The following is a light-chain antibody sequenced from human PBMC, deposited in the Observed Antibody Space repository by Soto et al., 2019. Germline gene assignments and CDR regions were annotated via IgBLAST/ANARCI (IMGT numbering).Light chain of an antibody. CDR2: DVF. CDR3: SSFTGSTSVV. Sequence: QSALTQPASVSGSPGQSITISCTGTSTDVGAYAFVSSYQQHPGKAPKLMVYDVFNRPSGVSNRFSGSKSGSTASLTISGLQAEDEADYYCSSFTGSTSVVFGGGTKLTVL. J-gene: IGLJ3*02. V-gene: IGLV2-14*01. CDR1: STDVGAYAF.